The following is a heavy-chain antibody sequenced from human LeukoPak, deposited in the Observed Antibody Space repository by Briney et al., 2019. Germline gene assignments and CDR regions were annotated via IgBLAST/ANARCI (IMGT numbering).Heavy chain of an antibody. V-gene: IGHV4-39*07. J-gene: IGHJ5*02. D-gene: IGHD6-6*01. CDR3: ARAIGYSSSWGNWFDP. CDR1: GGSISSSSYY. Sequence: SETLSLTCTVSGGSISSSSYYWGWIRQPPGKGLEWIGSIYYSGSTYYNPSLKSRVTISVDTSKNQFSLKLSSVTAADTAVYYCARAIGYSSSWGNWFDPWGQGTLVTVSS. CDR2: IYYSGST.